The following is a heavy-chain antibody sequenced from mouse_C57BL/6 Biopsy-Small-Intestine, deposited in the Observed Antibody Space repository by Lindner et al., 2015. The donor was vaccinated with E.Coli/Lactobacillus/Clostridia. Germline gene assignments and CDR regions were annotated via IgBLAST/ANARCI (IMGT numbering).Heavy chain of an antibody. D-gene: IGHD2-1*01. CDR1: GFTFSDYG. CDR2: ISSGSSTI. Sequence: VQLQESGGGLVKPGGSLKLSCAASGFTFSDYGMHWVRQAPEKGLEWVAYISSGSSTIYYADTVKGRFTISRDNAKNTLFLQMTSLRSEDTAMYYCAYGNYFDYWGQGTTLTVSS. CDR3: AYGNYFDY. V-gene: IGHV5-17*01. J-gene: IGHJ2*01.